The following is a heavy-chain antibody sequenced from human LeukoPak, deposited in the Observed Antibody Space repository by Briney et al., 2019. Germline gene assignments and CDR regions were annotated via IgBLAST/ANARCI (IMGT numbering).Heavy chain of an antibody. V-gene: IGHV3-23*01. D-gene: IGHD2-21*02. Sequence: PGGSLRLSCAVSGFTFINYAMSWVRQAPGKALEWGSAICGSGGSTYYADSVKGRFTISRDNSKNTLYLQMNSLRDEDTAVYYCAARALPNCSSGCYLYYFDYWGQGTLVTVSS. CDR2: ICGSGGST. CDR1: GFTFINYA. J-gene: IGHJ4*02. CDR3: AARALPNCSSGCYLYYFDY.